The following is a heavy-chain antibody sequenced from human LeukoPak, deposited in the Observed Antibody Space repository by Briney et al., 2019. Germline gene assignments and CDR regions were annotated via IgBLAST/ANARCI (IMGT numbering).Heavy chain of an antibody. Sequence: PSETLSLTCAVYGGSFSGYYWSWIRQPPGKGLEWIGEINHSGSTNYNPSLKSRVTISVDTSKNQFSLKLSSVTAADTAVYYCARDRGELDYWGQGTLVTVSS. CDR3: ARDRGELDY. CDR2: INHSGST. V-gene: IGHV4-34*01. CDR1: GGSFSGYY. J-gene: IGHJ4*02. D-gene: IGHD1-26*01.